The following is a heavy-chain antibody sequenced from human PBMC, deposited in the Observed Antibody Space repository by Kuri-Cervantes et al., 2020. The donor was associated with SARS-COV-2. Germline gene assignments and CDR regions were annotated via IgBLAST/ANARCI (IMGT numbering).Heavy chain of an antibody. CDR1: GGSISSSSYY. CDR2: IYYSGST. J-gene: IGHJ4*02. V-gene: IGHV4-39*07. Sequence: SETLSLTCTVSGGSISSSSYYWGWIRQPPGKGLEWIGSIYYSGSTYYNPSLKSRVTISVDTSKNQFSLKLSSVTAADTAVYYCASSGLYSSSSGQYYWGQGTLVTVSS. D-gene: IGHD6-6*01. CDR3: ASSGLYSSSSGQYY.